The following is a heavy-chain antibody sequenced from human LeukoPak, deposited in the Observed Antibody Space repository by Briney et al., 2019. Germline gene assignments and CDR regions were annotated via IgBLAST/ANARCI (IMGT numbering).Heavy chain of an antibody. CDR2: IYHSGST. Sequence: SETLSLTCTVSGGSISSYYWSWIRQPPGKGLEWIGYIYHSGSTKYNPSLKSRVTISVDTSKNQFSLKLSSVTAADTAVYCCAREGGYCSGGSCLDWFDPWGQGTLVTVSS. D-gene: IGHD2-15*01. V-gene: IGHV4-59*01. CDR3: AREGGYCSGGSCLDWFDP. CDR1: GGSISSYY. J-gene: IGHJ5*02.